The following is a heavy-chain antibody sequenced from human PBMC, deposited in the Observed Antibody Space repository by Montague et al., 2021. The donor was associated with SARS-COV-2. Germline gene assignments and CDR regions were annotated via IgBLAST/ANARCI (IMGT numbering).Heavy chain of an antibody. J-gene: IGHJ1*01. CDR2: TFYRSQWHT. V-gene: IGHV6-1*01. CDR1: GDSVSSDTAA. CDR3: ARDGDYGGTWYSFLQN. D-gene: IGHD4-17*01. Sequence: CAISGDSVSSDTAAWHWIGQSPSRGLEWLGRTFYRSQWHTDSAASVRSRISFSGDISKNQFSLHLNSVTHEDTAIYYCARDGDYGGTWYSFLQNWGQGTLVIVSS.